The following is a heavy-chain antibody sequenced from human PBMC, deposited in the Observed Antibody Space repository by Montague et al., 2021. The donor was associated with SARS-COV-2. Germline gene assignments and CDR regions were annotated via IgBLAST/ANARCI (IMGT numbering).Heavy chain of an antibody. D-gene: IGHD3-3*01. CDR1: GFTFGDYA. CDR3: AKDSYYDFLSGYSPGENWFDP. J-gene: IGHJ5*02. Sequence: SLILSCAASGFTFGDYAMHWVRQAPGKGLEWVSGISWNSGSIGYADSVKGRFTISRDNAKNSLYLQMNSLIAEDTALYYCAKDSYYDFLSGYSPGENWFDPWGKGTLVTVSS. V-gene: IGHV3-9*01. CDR2: ISWNSGSI.